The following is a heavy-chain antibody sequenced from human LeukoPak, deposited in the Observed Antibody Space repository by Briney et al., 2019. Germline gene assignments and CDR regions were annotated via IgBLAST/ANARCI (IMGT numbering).Heavy chain of an antibody. CDR1: GFTVSSNY. V-gene: IGHV3-53*01. CDR2: IYSGGST. D-gene: IGHD3-22*01. J-gene: IGHJ4*02. Sequence: PGGSLRLSCAASGFTVSSNYMSWVRQAPGKGLEWVSVIYSGGSTYYADSVKGRFTISRDNSKNTLYLQMNSLRAEDTAVYYCARERGGYDSSGYYLDYWGQGILVTVSS. CDR3: ARERGGYDSSGYYLDY.